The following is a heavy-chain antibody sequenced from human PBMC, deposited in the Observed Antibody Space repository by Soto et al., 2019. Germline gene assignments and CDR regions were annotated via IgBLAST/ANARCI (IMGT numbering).Heavy chain of an antibody. J-gene: IGHJ5*02. Sequence: PGGSLRLSCAASGFTFNNYAMSWVRHPPGKGLELVSAISGNGISTYYADSVRGRFTISRDNSENTLFLQMNSLAADDTAVYYCTRDAISVDRVTDNWFDPWGKGTLVTAPS. CDR2: ISGNGIST. D-gene: IGHD3-10*01. V-gene: IGHV3-23*01. CDR1: GFTFNNYA. CDR3: TRDAISVDRVTDNWFDP.